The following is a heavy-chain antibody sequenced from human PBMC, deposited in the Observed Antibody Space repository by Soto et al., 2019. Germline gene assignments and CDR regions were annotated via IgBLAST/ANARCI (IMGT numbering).Heavy chain of an antibody. D-gene: IGHD3-22*01. CDR2: IIPIFGTA. CDR1: GGTFSSYA. Sequence: QVQLVQSGAEVKKPGSSVKVSCKASGGTFSSYAISWVRQAPGQGLEWMGGIIPIFGTANYAQKFQGRVTITADESTSTAYMELSSLRSEDTAVSYCARRYYDSSGYYYDPGPFDYWGQGNLVTVSS. CDR3: ARRYYDSSGYYYDPGPFDY. J-gene: IGHJ4*02. V-gene: IGHV1-69*01.